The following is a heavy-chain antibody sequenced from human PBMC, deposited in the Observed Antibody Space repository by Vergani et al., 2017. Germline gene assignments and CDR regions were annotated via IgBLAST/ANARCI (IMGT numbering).Heavy chain of an antibody. D-gene: IGHD6-19*01. CDR3: ARVWGPCSSGWYEAAFDI. Sequence: QVQLVQSGAEVKKPGSSVKVSCKASGGTFSSYAISWVRQAPGQGLEWMGGIIPIFGTATYAQKFQGRVTITADESTSTGYMELSSLRSEDTAVYYCARVWGPCSSGWYEAAFDIWGQGTMVTVSS. CDR2: IIPIFGTA. J-gene: IGHJ3*02. V-gene: IGHV1-69*01. CDR1: GGTFSSYA.